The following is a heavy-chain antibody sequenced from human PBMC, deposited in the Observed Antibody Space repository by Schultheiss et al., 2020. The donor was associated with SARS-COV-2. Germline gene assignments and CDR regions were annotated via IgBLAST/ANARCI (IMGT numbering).Heavy chain of an antibody. CDR1: GGSVSSGSYY. CDR3: ARDRGGYDAFDI. D-gene: IGHD3-22*01. V-gene: IGHV4-31*03. J-gene: IGHJ3*02. Sequence: SETLSLTCTVSGGSVSSGSYYWSWIRQPPGKGLEWIGYIYYSGSTYYNPSLKSRVTISVDTSKNQFSLKLSSVTAADTAVYYCARDRGGYDAFDIWGQGTMVTVSS. CDR2: IYYSGST.